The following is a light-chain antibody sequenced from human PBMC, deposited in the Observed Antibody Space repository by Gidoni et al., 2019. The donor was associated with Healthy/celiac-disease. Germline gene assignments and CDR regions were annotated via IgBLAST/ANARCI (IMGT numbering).Light chain of an antibody. CDR3: QQYYSYPRT. Sequence: AIRMTQSPSSLSASTGDRVTITCRASQGITSYLAWYQQKPGKAKLLIYAASTLQSGVPSRFSGSGSGTDFTLTISCLQSEDFATYYWQQYYSYPRTFXQXTKVEIK. CDR1: QGITSY. CDR2: AAS. V-gene: IGKV1-8*01. J-gene: IGKJ1*01.